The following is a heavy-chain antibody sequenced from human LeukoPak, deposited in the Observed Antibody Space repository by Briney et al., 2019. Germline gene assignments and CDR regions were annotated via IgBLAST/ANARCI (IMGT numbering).Heavy chain of an antibody. J-gene: IGHJ4*02. V-gene: IGHV1-3*01. Sequence: ASVKVSCKASGYTFTSYAMHWVRQAPGQRLEWMGWINAGNGNTKYSQKFQGRVTITRDTSASTAYMELSSLRSEDTAVYYCARDYYGSGSSYLSNYFDYWGQGTLVTVSS. CDR1: GYTFTSYA. CDR2: INAGNGNT. CDR3: ARDYYGSGSSYLSNYFDY. D-gene: IGHD3-10*01.